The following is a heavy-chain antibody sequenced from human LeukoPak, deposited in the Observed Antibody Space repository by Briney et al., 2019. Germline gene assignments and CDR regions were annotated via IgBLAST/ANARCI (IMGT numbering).Heavy chain of an antibody. D-gene: IGHD3-22*01. J-gene: IGHJ5*02. CDR2: INNSGST. Sequence: PSETLSLTCAVYGVSFSGYNWSWIRHPPGKGLGWIWEINNSGSTNYNPSLNSRLTISVATSKNQSSLKLSSVPAADTAVYYCARGRGSYYYDSSGYFRFDHWGQGTLVTVSS. CDR1: GVSFSGYN. CDR3: ARGRGSYYYDSSGYFRFDH. V-gene: IGHV4-34*01.